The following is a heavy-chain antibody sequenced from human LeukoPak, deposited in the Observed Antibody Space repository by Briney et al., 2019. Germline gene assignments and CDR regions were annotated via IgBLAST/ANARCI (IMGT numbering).Heavy chain of an antibody. D-gene: IGHD1-26*01. CDR1: GFTFNTYA. J-gene: IGHJ4*02. V-gene: IGHV3-23*01. Sequence: GGSLRLSCAASGFTFNTYAMTWVRQAPGKGLEWVSSISSSGSNTYYTDSVKGRFTISRDNAKNTLYLQMNSLGVEDTAVYYCARDLHWGASDYWGQGTLVTVSS. CDR2: ISSSGSNT. CDR3: ARDLHWGASDY.